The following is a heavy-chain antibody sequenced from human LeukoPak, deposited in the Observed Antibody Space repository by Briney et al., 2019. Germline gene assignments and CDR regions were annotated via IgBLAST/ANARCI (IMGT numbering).Heavy chain of an antibody. CDR3: ARNYYDSSGYLDSDP. CDR2: IYTSGST. D-gene: IGHD3-22*01. Sequence: PSETLSLTCTVSGGSISSYYWSWIRQPAGKGLEWIGRIYTSGSTNYNPSLKSRVTMSVDTSKNQFSLKLSSVTAADTAVYYCARNYYDSSGYLDSDPWGQGTLVTVSS. V-gene: IGHV4-4*07. CDR1: GGSISSYY. J-gene: IGHJ5*02.